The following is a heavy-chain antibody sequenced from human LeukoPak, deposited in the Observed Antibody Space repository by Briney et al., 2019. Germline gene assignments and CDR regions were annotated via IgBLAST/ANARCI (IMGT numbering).Heavy chain of an antibody. D-gene: IGHD4/OR15-4a*01. Sequence: PSETLSLTCAVSGYSISSGYYWGWIRQPPGKGLEWIGYIYYSGSTNYNPSLKSRVTISVDTSKNQFSLRLSSVTAADTAVYYCAATMAVGGAFDIWGQGTMVTVSS. CDR1: GYSISSGYY. CDR3: AATMAVGGAFDI. V-gene: IGHV4-61*01. CDR2: IYYSGST. J-gene: IGHJ3*02.